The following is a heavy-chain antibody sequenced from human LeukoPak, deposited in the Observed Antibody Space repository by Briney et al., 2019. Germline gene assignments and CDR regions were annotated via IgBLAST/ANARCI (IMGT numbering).Heavy chain of an antibody. V-gene: IGHV3-23*01. D-gene: IGHD6-13*01. CDR2: ISGSGGST. J-gene: IGHJ4*02. CDR3: AKARYSSSWYHFDY. CDR1: GFTFSSYA. Sequence: PGGSLRLSCAASGFTFSSYAMSRVRQAPGKGLEWVSAISGSGGSTYYADSVKGRFTISRDNSKNTLYLQMNSLRVEDTAIYYCAKARYSSSWYHFDYWGQGTLVTVSS.